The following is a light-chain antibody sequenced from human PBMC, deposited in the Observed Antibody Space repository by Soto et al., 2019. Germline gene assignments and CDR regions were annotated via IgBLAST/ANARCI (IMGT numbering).Light chain of an antibody. V-gene: IGKV3-20*01. CDR1: PSVSSTS. Sequence: ENVLTQSPGTLSLSPGERATLSCRASPSVSSTSLAWYQQRPGQAPRLLIFGASSRATDIPDRFSGSGSGTDFTLTISRLEPEDFAVYYCQQYAYSPVTFGQGTKVEIK. J-gene: IGKJ1*01. CDR2: GAS. CDR3: QQYAYSPVT.